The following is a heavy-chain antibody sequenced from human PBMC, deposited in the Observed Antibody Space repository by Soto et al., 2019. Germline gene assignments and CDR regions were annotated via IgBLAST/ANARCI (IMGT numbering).Heavy chain of an antibody. Sequence: VSGPTLVNPTQTLTLTCSFSGFSLSADGMCVSWIRQPPGKALEWLALIDWEDNKFYNTPLKTRLTLSKDTSKNQVVLTMTDMDPVDTATYYCVRIRSGYSPSSYYYGLDVWGQGTTVTVSS. CDR1: GFSLSADGMC. V-gene: IGHV2-70*01. CDR3: VRIRSGYSPSSYYYGLDV. D-gene: IGHD3-3*01. J-gene: IGHJ6*02. CDR2: IDWEDNK.